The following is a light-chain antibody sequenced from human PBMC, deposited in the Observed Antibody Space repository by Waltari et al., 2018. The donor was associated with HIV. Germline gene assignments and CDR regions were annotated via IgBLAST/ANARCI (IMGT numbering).Light chain of an antibody. V-gene: IGKV4-1*01. CDR2: WAS. J-gene: IGKJ1*01. CDR3: QQCFSSLWT. CDR1: HTLLHSSTSKNY. Sequence: DIVMTQFPDSLAVSLGERATVSCKSSHTLLHSSTSKNYLSGYQQKPGQPPKLIVYWASTRESGVSDRFIGTGSGTNFTLTITSLQAEDVAVYYCQQCFSSLWTFGQGTKV.